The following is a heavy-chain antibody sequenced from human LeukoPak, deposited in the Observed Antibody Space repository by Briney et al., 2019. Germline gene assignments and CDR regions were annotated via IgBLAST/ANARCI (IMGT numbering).Heavy chain of an antibody. J-gene: IGHJ4*02. CDR3: AKYRVATTPYFDY. D-gene: IGHD4-23*01. CDR1: GFTFSSYE. V-gene: IGHV3-48*03. CDR2: ISSSGSTI. Sequence: GGSLRLSCAASGFTFSSYEMNWVRQAPGKGLEWVSYISSSGSTIYYADSVKGRFTISRDNSKNTLYLQMNSLRAEDTAIYYCAKYRVATTPYFDYWGRGTLVAVSS.